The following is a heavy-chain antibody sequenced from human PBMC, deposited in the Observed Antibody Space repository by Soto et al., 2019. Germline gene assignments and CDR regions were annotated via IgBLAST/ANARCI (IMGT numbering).Heavy chain of an antibody. V-gene: IGHV1-69*02. CDR3: ARRYYGSGSPYFDY. D-gene: IGHD3-10*01. CDR2: IIPILGIA. CDR1: GGTFSSYT. Sequence: QVQLVQSGAEVKKPGSSVKVSCNASGGTFSSYTISWVRQAPGQGLEWMGRIIPILGIANYAQKFQGRVTITADKSTSTAYMELSSLRSEDTAVYYCARRYYGSGSPYFDYWGQGTLVTVSS. J-gene: IGHJ4*02.